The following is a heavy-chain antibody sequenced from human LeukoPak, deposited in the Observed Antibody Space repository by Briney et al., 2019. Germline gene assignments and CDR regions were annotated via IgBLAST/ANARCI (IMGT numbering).Heavy chain of an antibody. CDR3: ARDPKRGYNYGSGSSNFGY. J-gene: IGHJ4*02. Sequence: ASVKVSCKASGYTFTSYEINWVRQAPGHGPEWMGWMEPNSGDTGYAQKFQGRLKMTRDTSISTAYMELSSLRSEDTAVYYCARDPKRGYNYGSGSSNFGYWGQGTLVAVSS. V-gene: IGHV1-8*01. CDR1: GYTFTSYE. CDR2: MEPNSGDT. D-gene: IGHD3-10*01.